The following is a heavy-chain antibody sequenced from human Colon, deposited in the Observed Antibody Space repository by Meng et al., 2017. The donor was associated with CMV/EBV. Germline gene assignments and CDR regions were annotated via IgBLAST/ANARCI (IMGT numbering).Heavy chain of an antibody. V-gene: IGHV1-2*02. Sequence: QVQLVQSGAEVKKPGASVKVSCKTSGYTFSDYHIHWVRQAPGQGLEWMGWINSNSGATDYAQKFQGRFTMTRDTSITTVYMELSSLRSDVTAVYYCARDPSGSRVPFDYWGQGSLVTVSS. CDR3: ARDPSGSRVPFDY. CDR1: GYTFSDYH. J-gene: IGHJ4*02. CDR2: INSNSGAT. D-gene: IGHD1-26*01.